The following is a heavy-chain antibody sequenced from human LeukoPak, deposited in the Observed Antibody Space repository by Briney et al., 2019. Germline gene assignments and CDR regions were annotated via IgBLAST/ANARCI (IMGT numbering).Heavy chain of an antibody. Sequence: GRSLRLSCTASGFTFGDYAMSWFRQAPGKGLEWVGFIRSKAYGGTTEYAASVKGRFTISRDDSKSIAYLQMNSLKTEDTAVYYCTRDTIFWPWYFDYWGQGTLVTVSS. CDR1: GFTFGDYA. V-gene: IGHV3-49*03. CDR2: IRSKAYGGTT. D-gene: IGHD3-9*01. J-gene: IGHJ4*02. CDR3: TRDTIFWPWYFDY.